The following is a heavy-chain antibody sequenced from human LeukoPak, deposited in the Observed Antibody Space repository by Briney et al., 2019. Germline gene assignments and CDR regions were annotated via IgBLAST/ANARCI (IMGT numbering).Heavy chain of an antibody. CDR2: MNPNSGNT. V-gene: IGHV1-8*01. D-gene: IGHD3-3*01. Sequence: ASVKVSCKASGYTFTSYDINWVRQATGQGLEWMGWMNPNSGNTGYAQKFQGRVTMTRNTSISTAYMELSSLRSEDTAVYYCARGRYYDFWSGYNYGMDVWGQGTTVTVSS. CDR3: ARGRYYDFWSGYNYGMDV. CDR1: GYTFTSYD. J-gene: IGHJ6*02.